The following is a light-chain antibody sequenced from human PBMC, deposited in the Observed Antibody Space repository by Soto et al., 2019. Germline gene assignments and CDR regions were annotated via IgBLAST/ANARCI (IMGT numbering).Light chain of an antibody. CDR1: QSLRSNF. CDR3: QQYGSSPLT. Sequence: PGERATLSCTASQSLRSNFLAWYQQKPGQAPRLLIYGASNRATGIPDRFSASGSGTDFTLTISRLEPEDFAVYYCQQYGSSPLTFGGGTKVDIK. J-gene: IGKJ4*01. CDR2: GAS. V-gene: IGKV3-20*01.